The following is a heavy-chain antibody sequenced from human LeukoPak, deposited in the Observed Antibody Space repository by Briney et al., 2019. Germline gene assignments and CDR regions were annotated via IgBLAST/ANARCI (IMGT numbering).Heavy chain of an antibody. Sequence: PGGSLRLSCAASGFTFSSYAMHWVRQAPGKGLEWVAVLSYDGSNKYYADSVKGRFTISRDNSKNTLYLQMNSLRAEDTAVYYCARPKGQRLVLDYWGQGTLVTVSS. J-gene: IGHJ4*02. V-gene: IGHV3-30-3*01. CDR3: ARPKGQRLVLDY. CDR2: LSYDGSNK. D-gene: IGHD6-13*01. CDR1: GFTFSSYA.